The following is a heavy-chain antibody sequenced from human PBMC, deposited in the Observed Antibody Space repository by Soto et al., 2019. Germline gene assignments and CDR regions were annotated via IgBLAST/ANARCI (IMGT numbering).Heavy chain of an antibody. D-gene: IGHD5-18*01. CDR2: ISYDGSNK. CDR3: ARPAREGYSYGEHYFDY. J-gene: IGHJ4*02. CDR1: GFTFSSYA. Sequence: QVQLVESGGGVVQPGRSLRLSCAASGFTFSSYAMHWVRQAPGKGLEWVAVISYDGSNKYYADSVKGRFTISRDNSKNTLYLQMNSLRADDTAVYYCARPAREGYSYGEHYFDYWGQGTLVTVSS. V-gene: IGHV3-30-3*01.